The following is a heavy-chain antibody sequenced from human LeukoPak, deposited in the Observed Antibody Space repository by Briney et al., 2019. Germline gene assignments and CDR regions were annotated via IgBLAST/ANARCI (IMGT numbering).Heavy chain of an antibody. V-gene: IGHV4-34*01. CDR1: GGSFSGYY. D-gene: IGHD2-15*01. CDR3: ARATVGPLYSLHY. Sequence: PSVTLSLACAVYGGSFSGYYWSWIRQPPGKGLEWIGEINHSGSTNYNPSLKSRFTISVDTSKNQFSLKLSSVTAADTAVYYCARATVGPLYSLHYWGQGTLVTVSS. J-gene: IGHJ4*02. CDR2: INHSGST.